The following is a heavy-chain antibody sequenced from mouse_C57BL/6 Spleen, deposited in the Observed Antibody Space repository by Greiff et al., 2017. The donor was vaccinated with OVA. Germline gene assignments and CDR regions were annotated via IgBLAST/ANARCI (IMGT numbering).Heavy chain of an antibody. CDR2: IDPEDGDT. J-gene: IGHJ2*01. Sequence: DVQLQESGAELVRPGASVKLSCTASGFNIKDYYMHWVKQRPEQGLEWIGRIDPEDGDTEYAPKFQGKATMTADTSSNTAYLQLSSLTSEDTAVYYCTTWDGSVDYFDYWGQGTTLTVSS. V-gene: IGHV14-1*01. CDR3: TTWDGSVDYFDY. D-gene: IGHD1-1*01. CDR1: GFNIKDYY.